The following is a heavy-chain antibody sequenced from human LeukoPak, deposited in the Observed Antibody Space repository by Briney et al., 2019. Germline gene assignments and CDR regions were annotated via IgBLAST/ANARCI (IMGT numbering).Heavy chain of an antibody. CDR3: ARVRGSGSYSYYYYGMDV. Sequence: GSLRLSCSASGFTFSTYAISWVRQAPGKGLEWVSSISSTSNYIFYADSVRGRFTISRDNSKNTLYLQMNSLRAEDTAMYYCARVRGSGSYSYYYYGMDVWGQGTTVTISS. CDR1: GFTFSTYA. D-gene: IGHD3-10*01. CDR2: ISSTSNYI. J-gene: IGHJ6*02. V-gene: IGHV3-21*01.